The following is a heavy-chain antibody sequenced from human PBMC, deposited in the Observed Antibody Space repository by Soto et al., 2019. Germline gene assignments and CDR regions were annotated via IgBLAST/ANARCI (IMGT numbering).Heavy chain of an antibody. CDR3: ASWHEREHAYDV. CDR1: GLTVSCKKY. J-gene: IGHJ3*01. V-gene: IGHV3-53*01. Sequence: DVQLVESGGGLIQPGESLRLSCAAFGLTVSCKKYVAWVRQAPGKGLEWVSALYDVDGTYYAESVKGRFTTSRDSSKTTVYLQMNGLRPDDTAVYYCASWHEREHAYDVWGQGTTVTVSS. CDR2: LYDVDGT. D-gene: IGHD1-1*01.